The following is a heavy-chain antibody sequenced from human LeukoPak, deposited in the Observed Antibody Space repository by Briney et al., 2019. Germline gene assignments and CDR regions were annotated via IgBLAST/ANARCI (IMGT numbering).Heavy chain of an antibody. CDR2: INHSGST. J-gene: IGHJ4*02. D-gene: IGHD6-6*01. V-gene: IGHV4-34*01. Sequence: SETLSLTCAVYGGSFSGYYWSWIRQPPGKGLEWIGEINHSGSTNYNPSLKSRVTIAVDTSKNQFSLKLSSVTAADTAVYYCARVGVRSSSSQSKYSFDYWGQGTLVTVSS. CDR1: GGSFSGYY. CDR3: ARVGVRSSSSQSKYSFDY.